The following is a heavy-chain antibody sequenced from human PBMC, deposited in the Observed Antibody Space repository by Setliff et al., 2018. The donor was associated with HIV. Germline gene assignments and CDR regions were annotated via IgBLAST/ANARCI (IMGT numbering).Heavy chain of an antibody. Sequence: ASVKVSCKASGDTFTNYDINWVRQAPGQRLEWMGWINAGNGGTNYAQKFQGRVTMTRDTSISTAYMGLTRLRSDDTAVYYCARGEGHYYGSSVGWADYWGQGTLVT. J-gene: IGHJ4*02. CDR2: INAGNGGT. CDR3: ARGEGHYYGSSVGWADY. CDR1: GDTFTNYD. V-gene: IGHV1-2*02. D-gene: IGHD3-10*01.